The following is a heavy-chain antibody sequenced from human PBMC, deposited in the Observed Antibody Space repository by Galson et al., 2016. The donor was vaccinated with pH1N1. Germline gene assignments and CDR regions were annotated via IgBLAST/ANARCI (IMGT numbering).Heavy chain of an antibody. CDR3: ARGGSYYDY. Sequence: SVKVSCKASGYSFIVHYMHWVRQAPGQGLEWMGGISRMFGAPNYAHHFQGRVTITSDDSTSTAYMELRSLRSEDTAVYFCARGGSYYDYWGRGTLVTVSS. D-gene: IGHD1-26*01. CDR2: ISRMFGAP. V-gene: IGHV1-69*13. J-gene: IGHJ4*02. CDR1: GYSFIVHY.